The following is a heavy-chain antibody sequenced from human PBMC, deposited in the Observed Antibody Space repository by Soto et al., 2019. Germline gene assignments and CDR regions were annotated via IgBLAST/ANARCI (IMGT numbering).Heavy chain of an antibody. Sequence: QVHLQESGPGLVKPSETLSLTCTVSGGSINNHYWSWIRQPPGKGLEWIGYIYYTGSTNYNPSLKRRVTMSVATPKTRASLNLSSLTAADTAIYYCARANWYSEYWGQGTLVTVSS. V-gene: IGHV4-59*11. CDR3: ARANWYSEY. J-gene: IGHJ4*02. CDR1: GGSINNHY. D-gene: IGHD7-27*01. CDR2: IYYTGST.